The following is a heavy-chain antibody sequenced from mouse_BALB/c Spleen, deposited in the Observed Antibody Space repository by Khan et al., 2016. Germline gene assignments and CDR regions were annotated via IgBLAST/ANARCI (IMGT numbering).Heavy chain of an antibody. Sequence: VQLQQPGAELVKPGASVKLSCTASGFNIKDTYMHWVKQRPEQGLEWIGRIDPANGNTKYDPKFQGKATITADTSSNTAYLQLSSLTSGATAVYYCARSPYDYDVGFAYWGQGTLVTVSA. CDR2: IDPANGNT. J-gene: IGHJ3*01. CDR3: ARSPYDYDVGFAY. CDR1: GFNIKDTY. V-gene: IGHV14-3*02. D-gene: IGHD2-4*01.